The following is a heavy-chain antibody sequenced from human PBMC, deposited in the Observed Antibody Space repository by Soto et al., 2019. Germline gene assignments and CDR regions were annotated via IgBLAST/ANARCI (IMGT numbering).Heavy chain of an antibody. V-gene: IGHV5-51*01. J-gene: IGHJ4*02. CDR2: IYPGDSDT. CDR3: ARQYENTAMVLPFAY. D-gene: IGHD5-18*01. CDR1: GYSFTSYW. Sequence: GESLKISCKGSGYSFTSYWIGWVRQMPGKGLEWMGIIYPGDSDTRYSPSFQGQVTISADKSISTAYLQWSSLKASDTAMFYCARQYENTAMVLPFAYWGQGTLVTVSS.